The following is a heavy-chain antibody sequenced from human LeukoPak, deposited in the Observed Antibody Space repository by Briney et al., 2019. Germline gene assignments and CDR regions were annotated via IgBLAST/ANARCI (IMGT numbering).Heavy chain of an antibody. J-gene: IGHJ3*02. V-gene: IGHV4-34*01. CDR3: ASFIEYTSSDAFDI. D-gene: IGHD6-6*01. CDR1: GGSFSGYY. CDR2: INHSGST. Sequence: SETLSLTCAVYGGSFSGYYWGWIRQPPGKGLEWIGEINHSGSTNYIPSLKSRVTISVDTSKNQFSLKLSSVSAADTAVYYCASFIEYTSSDAFDIWGQGTMVTVSS.